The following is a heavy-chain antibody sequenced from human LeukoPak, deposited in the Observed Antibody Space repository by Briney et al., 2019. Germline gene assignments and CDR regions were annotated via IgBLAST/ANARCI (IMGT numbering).Heavy chain of an antibody. CDR1: GYSIINSHW. CDR2: IYYSGTT. J-gene: IGHJ4*02. V-gene: IGHV4-28*01. Sequence: SDTLSLTCAVSGYSIINSHWRGWIRQPPGEGLGGIGYIYYSGTTYYSPSLKSRVTMSVDTSKNQFSLKLNSVTAVDTAAYYCARTSYNSGSNYDSWGQGTLVTVSS. CDR3: ARTSYNSGSNYDS. D-gene: IGHD3-10*01.